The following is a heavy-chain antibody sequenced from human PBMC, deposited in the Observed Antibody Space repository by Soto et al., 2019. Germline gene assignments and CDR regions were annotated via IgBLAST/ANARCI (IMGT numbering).Heavy chain of an antibody. J-gene: IGHJ5*02. CDR1: GYTFTSYG. Sequence: GASVKVSCKASGYTFTSYGISWVRQAPGQGLEWMGWISAYNGNTNYAQKLQGRVTMTTDTSTSTAYMELRSLRSDDTAVYYCARDSVDCSSTRCYFVGILFDPWGQGTLVTVSS. V-gene: IGHV1-18*01. CDR2: ISAYNGNT. CDR3: ARDSVDCSSTRCYFVGILFDP. D-gene: IGHD2-2*01.